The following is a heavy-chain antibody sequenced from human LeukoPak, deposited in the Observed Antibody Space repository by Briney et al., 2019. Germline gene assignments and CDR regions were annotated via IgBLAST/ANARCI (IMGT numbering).Heavy chain of an antibody. D-gene: IGHD2-15*01. Sequence: SETLSLTCAVYGGSFSGYYWSWIRQPPGKGLEWIGEINHSGSTNYNPSLKSRVTISVDTSKNQFSLKLSSVTAADTAVYYCARRECSGGSCYPFDYWGQGTLVTVSS. CDR2: INHSGST. CDR3: ARRECSGGSCYPFDY. J-gene: IGHJ4*02. CDR1: GGSFSGYY. V-gene: IGHV4-34*01.